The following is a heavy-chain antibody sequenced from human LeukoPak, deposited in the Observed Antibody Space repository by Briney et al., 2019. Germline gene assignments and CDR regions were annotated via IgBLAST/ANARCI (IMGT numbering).Heavy chain of an antibody. CDR1: GFTFSSYW. CDR3: ARDGSGLYLYYYMDV. Sequence: GGSLRLSCAAPGFTFSSYWMHWVRQAPGKGLVWASRINTDGSTTNYADSVKGRFTISRDNAKNTLYLQMNSLRAEDTAVYYCARDGSGLYLYYYMDVWGKGTTVTVSS. J-gene: IGHJ6*03. D-gene: IGHD6-25*01. V-gene: IGHV3-74*01. CDR2: INTDGSTT.